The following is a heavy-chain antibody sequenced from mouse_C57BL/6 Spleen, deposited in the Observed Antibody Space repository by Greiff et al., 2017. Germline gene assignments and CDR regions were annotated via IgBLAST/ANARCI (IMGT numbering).Heavy chain of an antibody. J-gene: IGHJ1*03. CDR1: GYTFTSYW. CDR3: ARSTVVAPYWYFGG. V-gene: IGHV1-64*01. CDR2: IHPNSGST. D-gene: IGHD1-1*01. Sequence: QVHVKQPGAELVKPGASVKLSCKASGYTFTSYWMHWVKQRPGQGLEWIGMIHPNSGSTNYNEKFKSKATLTVDKSSSAAYMQLSSLTSEDSAVYYCARSTVVAPYWYFGGWGTGTTVTVSS.